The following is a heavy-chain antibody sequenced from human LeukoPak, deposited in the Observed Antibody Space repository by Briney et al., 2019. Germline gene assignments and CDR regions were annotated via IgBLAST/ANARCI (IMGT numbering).Heavy chain of an antibody. CDR3: ARWLFPYGSGSYPGMGY. D-gene: IGHD3-10*01. CDR1: GFTFSSYW. J-gene: IGHJ4*02. V-gene: IGHV3-7*01. CDR2: IKQDGSEK. Sequence: TGGSLRLSCAASGFTFSSYWMSWVRQAPGKGLEWVADIKQDGSEKYYVDSVKGRFTISRDNAKNSLYLQMNSLRAEDTAVYYCARWLFPYGSGSYPGMGYWGQGTLVTVSS.